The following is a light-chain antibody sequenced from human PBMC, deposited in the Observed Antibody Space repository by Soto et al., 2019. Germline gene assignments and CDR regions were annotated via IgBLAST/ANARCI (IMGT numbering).Light chain of an antibody. J-gene: IGKJ3*01. CDR1: QSVLYSSNNKNY. V-gene: IGKV4-1*01. Sequence: DIVMTQSPDSLAVSLGERATINCKSSQSVLYSSNNKNYLAWYQQKPGQPPKLLIYWASTRESGVPDRFSGSGSGTDFTLTISSLQAEDVAVYYCQHGRTFGPGTKVDIK. CDR2: WAS. CDR3: QHGRT.